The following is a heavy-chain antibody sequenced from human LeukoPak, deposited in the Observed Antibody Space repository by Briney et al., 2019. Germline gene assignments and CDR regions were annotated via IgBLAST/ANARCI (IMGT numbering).Heavy chain of an antibody. Sequence: GGSLRLSCAASGFPFSSYGMHWVRQAPGKGLEWVAVISYDGSNKYYADSVKGRFTISRDNSKNTLYLQMNSLRAEDTAVYYCAKDTAYIAAAGHYWGQGTLVTVSS. CDR2: ISYDGSNK. D-gene: IGHD6-13*01. J-gene: IGHJ4*02. V-gene: IGHV3-30*18. CDR3: AKDTAYIAAAGHY. CDR1: GFPFSSYG.